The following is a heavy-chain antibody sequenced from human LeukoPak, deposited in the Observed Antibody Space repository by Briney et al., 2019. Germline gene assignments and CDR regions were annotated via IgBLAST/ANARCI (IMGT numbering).Heavy chain of an antibody. Sequence: PGGSLRPSCAVSGFTLRTYWMSWVRQAPGKWLEWVACIKEDGSETYYVNSVKGRFTISRDNVKNSIYLEMNSLRGDDTAVYYCVRDGRWPLVGDYWGQGTLVAVSS. CDR1: GFTLRTYW. CDR2: IKEDGSET. V-gene: IGHV3-7*01. CDR3: VRDGRWPLVGDY. J-gene: IGHJ4*02. D-gene: IGHD4-23*01.